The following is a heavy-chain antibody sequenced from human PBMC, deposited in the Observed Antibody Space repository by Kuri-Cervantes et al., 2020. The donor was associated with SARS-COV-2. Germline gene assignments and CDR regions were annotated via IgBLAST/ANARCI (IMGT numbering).Heavy chain of an antibody. CDR3: ARGRVGVQDF. CDR2: TSYDGSTK. V-gene: IGHV3-30-3*01. Sequence: GESLKISCAASGFTFNNYAMHWVRQTPGEGLEWVAITSYDGSTKYCADSVKGRFTISRDNSKNTLYLQMNNLRGEDTAVYFCARGRVGVQDFWGQGTLVTVSS. J-gene: IGHJ4*02. CDR1: GFTFNNYA. D-gene: IGHD2-21*01.